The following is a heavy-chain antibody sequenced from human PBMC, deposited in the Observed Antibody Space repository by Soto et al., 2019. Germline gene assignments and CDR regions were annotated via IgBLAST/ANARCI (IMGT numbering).Heavy chain of an antibody. CDR2: IYHSGST. Sequence: PSETLSLTCAVSGGSISSGGYSWSWIRQPPGKGLEWIGYIYHSGSTYYNPSLKSRVTISVDRSKNQFSLKLSSVTAADTAVYYCARSAAMVKGDGMDVWGQGTTVTVSS. D-gene: IGHD5-18*01. V-gene: IGHV4-30-2*01. CDR1: GGSISSGGYS. J-gene: IGHJ6*02. CDR3: ARSAAMVKGDGMDV.